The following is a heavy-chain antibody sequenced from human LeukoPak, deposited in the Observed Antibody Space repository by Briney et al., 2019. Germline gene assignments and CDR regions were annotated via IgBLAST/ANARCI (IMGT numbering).Heavy chain of an antibody. Sequence: GGSLRLSCAASGFTFSSYAMSWVRQAPGKGLEWVSAISGSGGSTYYADSVKGRFTISRDNSKNTLYLQMNSLRAEDTAVYYCARIDDSSGYYYRYYYYMDVWGKGTTVTISS. CDR1: GFTFSSYA. J-gene: IGHJ6*03. CDR3: ARIDDSSGYYYRYYYYMDV. D-gene: IGHD3-22*01. V-gene: IGHV3-23*01. CDR2: ISGSGGST.